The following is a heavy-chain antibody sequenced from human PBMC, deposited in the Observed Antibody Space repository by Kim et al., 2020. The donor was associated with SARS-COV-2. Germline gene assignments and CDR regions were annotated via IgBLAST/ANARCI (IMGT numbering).Heavy chain of an antibody. V-gene: IGHV4-59*01. Sequence: SETLSLTCSVSSDSISSYYCSWIRQLPGKGLEWLGYIYYSGSTDYNPSLKSRVTISWDTSKNQFSLDQTSVTDADTAVYYCARSEGRGSWHQFDYWGQGILVTVSS. D-gene: IGHD6-13*01. CDR3: ARSEGRGSWHQFDY. CDR1: SDSISSYY. J-gene: IGHJ4*02. CDR2: IYYSGST.